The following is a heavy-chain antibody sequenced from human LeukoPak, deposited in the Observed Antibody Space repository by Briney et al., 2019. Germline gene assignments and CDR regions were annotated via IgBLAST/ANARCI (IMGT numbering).Heavy chain of an antibody. CDR3: ARKSEYCSSTSCSHGGYYYYMDV. Sequence: GGSLRLSCAASGFTFTNYWMSWVRQAPGKGLEWVSAISGSGGSTYYADSVKGRFTISRDNSKNTLYLQMNSLRAEDTAVYYCARKSEYCSSTSCSHGGYYYYMDVWGKGTTVTVSS. CDR2: ISGSGGST. J-gene: IGHJ6*03. CDR1: GFTFTNYW. D-gene: IGHD2-2*01. V-gene: IGHV3-23*01.